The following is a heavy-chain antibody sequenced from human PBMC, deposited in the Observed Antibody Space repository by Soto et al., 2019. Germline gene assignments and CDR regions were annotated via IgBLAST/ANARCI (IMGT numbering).Heavy chain of an antibody. CDR2: IYYTGTT. J-gene: IGHJ5*02. D-gene: IGHD2-21*02. Sequence: TLSLTCSVFADSIRDGGYYWSWIRQLPGKGLEWLGYIYYTGTTYYNPSLKSRLTMSVDTSKSQFSLKLTSLTAADTAVYYCAKVPSPQPYPVVTQRWVAPWGRGIRVPV. V-gene: IGHV4-31*03. CDR3: AKVPSPQPYPVVTQRWVAP. CDR1: ADSIRDGGYY.